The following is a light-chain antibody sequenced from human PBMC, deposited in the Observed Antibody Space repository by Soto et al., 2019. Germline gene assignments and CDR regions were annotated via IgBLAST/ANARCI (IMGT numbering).Light chain of an antibody. V-gene: IGKV3D-20*01. Sequence: EIALTQSPATLSLSPGERATLSCVASQSVSSSYLAWYQQKPGLAPRLLIYDASSRATGIPDRFSGSGSGTDFTLTISRLEPEDFAVYYCQQYGSSPPGWTFGQGTKVDIK. J-gene: IGKJ1*01. CDR2: DAS. CDR3: QQYGSSPPGWT. CDR1: QSVSSSY.